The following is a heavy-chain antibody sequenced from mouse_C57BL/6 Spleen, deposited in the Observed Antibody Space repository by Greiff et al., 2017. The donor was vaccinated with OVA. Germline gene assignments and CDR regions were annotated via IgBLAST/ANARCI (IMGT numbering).Heavy chain of an antibody. D-gene: IGHD2-4*01. Sequence: QVQLQQPGAELVKPGASVKLSCKASGYTFTSYWMQSVKQRPGQGLEWIGEIDPSDSYTNYNQKFNGKATLTVDTSSSTAYMQLSSLTSEGSAVYYCARRGLRRFDDWGQGTTLTVSS. CDR3: ARRGLRRFDD. J-gene: IGHJ2*01. CDR2: IDPSDSYT. CDR1: GYTFTSYW. V-gene: IGHV1-50*01.